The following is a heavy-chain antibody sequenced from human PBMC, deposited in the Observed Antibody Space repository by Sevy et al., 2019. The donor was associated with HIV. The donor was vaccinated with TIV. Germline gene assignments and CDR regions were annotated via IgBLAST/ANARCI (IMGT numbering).Heavy chain of an antibody. J-gene: IGHJ6*02. Sequence: GGSLRLSCAASGFIFSKYGMHWVRQAPGKGLEWVAFIRYDGSPKYYVDSVKGRFTISRDNSKNTLYLQMNSLRPEDTAVYYCARDLPSAVINPFYYYGLDVWGQGTTVTVSS. CDR2: IRYDGSPK. D-gene: IGHD3-22*01. CDR3: ARDLPSAVINPFYYYGLDV. CDR1: GFIFSKYG. V-gene: IGHV3-30*02.